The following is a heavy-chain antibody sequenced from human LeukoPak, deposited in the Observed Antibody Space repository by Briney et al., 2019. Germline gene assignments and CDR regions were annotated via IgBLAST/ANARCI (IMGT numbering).Heavy chain of an antibody. J-gene: IGHJ5*02. D-gene: IGHD2-15*01. Sequence: AGGSLRLSCAASGFPFSSHAMSWVRQPPGKGLEWVAAISNGKTYYADSVRGRFAISRVDSTNTVYLHMNSLRDEDTALYHCVREAGYCAPVCVKTNWFDPWGQGTLVTVSS. CDR2: ISNGKT. CDR3: VREAGYCAPVCVKTNWFDP. CDR1: GFPFSSHA. V-gene: IGHV3-23*01.